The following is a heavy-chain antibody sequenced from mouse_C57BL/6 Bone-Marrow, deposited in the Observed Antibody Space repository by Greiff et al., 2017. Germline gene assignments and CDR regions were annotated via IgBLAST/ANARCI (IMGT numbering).Heavy chain of an antibody. CDR1: GFSLTSYG. J-gene: IGHJ3*01. Sequence: VMLVESGPGLVQPSQSLSITCTVSGFSLTSYGVHWVRQSPGKGLEWLGVIWRGGSTDYYAAFLSRLSITKDNSKSQVFFKMNSLQADDTAIYYCALKRESWFAYWGQGTLVTVSA. V-gene: IGHV2-5*01. CDR3: ALKRESWFAY. CDR2: IWRGGST.